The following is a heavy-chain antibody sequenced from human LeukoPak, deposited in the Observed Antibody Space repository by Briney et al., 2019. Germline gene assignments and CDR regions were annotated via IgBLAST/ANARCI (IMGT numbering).Heavy chain of an antibody. CDR1: EVTFRNYA. V-gene: IGHV3-23*01. CDR3: AKGGQFELDYYFDY. D-gene: IGHD3-16*01. CDR2: LSGSGENK. J-gene: IGHJ4*02. Sequence: PGGSLRLSCAASEVTFRNYAMTWVRQAPAKGLEWVSTLSGSGENKYYADSVKGRFTISRDNSKNTVYLQMNSLRAEDTAIYYCAKGGQFELDYYFDYWGQGTLVTVSS.